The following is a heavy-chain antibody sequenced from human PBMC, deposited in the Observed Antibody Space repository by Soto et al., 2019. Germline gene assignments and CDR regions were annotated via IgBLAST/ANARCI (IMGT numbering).Heavy chain of an antibody. J-gene: IGHJ4*02. Sequence: QLQLQESGPGLVKPSETLSLTCTVSGGSISSSSYYWGWIRQPPGKGLEWIGSIYYSGSTYYNPSRKGRVTISVDTSKNQFSLKLSAVTAAYTAVYYCASHDPYSSGWYYWGQGTLVTVSS. V-gene: IGHV4-39*01. CDR2: IYYSGST. D-gene: IGHD6-19*01. CDR3: ASHDPYSSGWYY. CDR1: GGSISSSSYY.